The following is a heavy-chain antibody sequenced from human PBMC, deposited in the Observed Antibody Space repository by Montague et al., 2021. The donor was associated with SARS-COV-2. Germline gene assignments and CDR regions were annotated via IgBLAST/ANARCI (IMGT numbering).Heavy chain of an antibody. J-gene: IGHJ3*02. V-gene: IGHV4-61*02. CDR2: IYTSGST. D-gene: IGHD3-10*01. CDR3: ARKGVNGKYYCSYLLPHALEPFDN. CDR1: GGSISSGSYY. Sequence: TLSLTCTVSGGSISSGSYYWCWIRQPAGKVLELMGSIYTSGSTYYXXXLKSRATISVDTSNNQFSLKLSSVTAADTAVYYCARKGVNGKYYCSYLLPHALEPFDNWGQGTMVTVSS.